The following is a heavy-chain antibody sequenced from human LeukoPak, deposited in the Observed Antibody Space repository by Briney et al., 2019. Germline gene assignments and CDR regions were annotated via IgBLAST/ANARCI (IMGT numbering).Heavy chain of an antibody. V-gene: IGHV5-10-1*01. J-gene: IGHJ4*02. Sequence: PGGSLRISCKGSGYSFTTYWITWVRQMPGKGLEWMGRIDPSDSYTNYSPSFQGHFTISADKSISTAYLQWSGLKASDTAMYYCARGPDVAVAGASDYWGQGTLVTVSS. CDR3: ARGPDVAVAGASDY. CDR1: GYSFTTYW. D-gene: IGHD6-19*01. CDR2: IDPSDSYT.